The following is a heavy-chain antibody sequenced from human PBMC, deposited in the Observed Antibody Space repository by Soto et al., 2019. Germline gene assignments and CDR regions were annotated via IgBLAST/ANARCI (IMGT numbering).Heavy chain of an antibody. V-gene: IGHV3-30*18. D-gene: IGHD1-26*01. J-gene: IGHJ4*02. CDR1: GFTFSSYG. CDR3: AKDRYSGTYPTDFDY. Sequence: VGSLRLSCAVSGFTFSSYGIHWVRQAPGKGLEWVALISYDGGNEKYTESVKDRFTISRDDSHNVAYLQMSSLRTEDTAMYYCAKDRYSGTYPTDFDYWGQGPRSPSPQ. CDR2: ISYDGGNE.